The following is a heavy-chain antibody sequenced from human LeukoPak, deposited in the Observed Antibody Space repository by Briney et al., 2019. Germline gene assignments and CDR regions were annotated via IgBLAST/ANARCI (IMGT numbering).Heavy chain of an antibody. J-gene: IGHJ4*02. CDR1: GFTSSSYG. Sequence: GGSLRLSCAASGFTSSSYGMHWVRQAPGKGLEWVAVISYDGSNKYYADSVKGRFTISRDNSKNTLYLQMNSLRAEDTAVYYCAKDPHPYIAAAGRGYFDYWGQGTLVTVSS. D-gene: IGHD6-13*01. V-gene: IGHV3-30*18. CDR3: AKDPHPYIAAAGRGYFDY. CDR2: ISYDGSNK.